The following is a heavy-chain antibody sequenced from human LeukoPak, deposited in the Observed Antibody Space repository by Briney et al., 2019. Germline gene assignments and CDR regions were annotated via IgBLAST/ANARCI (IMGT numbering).Heavy chain of an antibody. CDR2: ISAYNGNT. CDR1: GYTFTSYG. Sequence: ASVKVSCKASGYTFTSYGISWMRQAPGQGLEWMGWISAYNGNTNYAQKLQGRVTMTTDTSTSTAYMELRSLRSDDTAVYYCARDGWLYGGIRPIYFDYWGQGTLVTVSS. J-gene: IGHJ4*02. V-gene: IGHV1-18*01. D-gene: IGHD4-17*01. CDR3: ARDGWLYGGIRPIYFDY.